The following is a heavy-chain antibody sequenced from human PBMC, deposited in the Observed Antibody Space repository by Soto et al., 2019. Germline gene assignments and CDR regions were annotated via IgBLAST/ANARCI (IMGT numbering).Heavy chain of an antibody. Sequence: EVQLVESGGGLVQPGGSLRLSCAASGFTFSSHDMHWVRQATGKGLEWVSAIGTVGDTYYPESVKGRYTISRESAKNFLYLQKSNLRAGDTAVYYCTRGYYYGMDVCGQGTTVTVSS. CDR3: TRGYYYGMDV. J-gene: IGHJ6*02. CDR2: IGTVGDT. V-gene: IGHV3-13*01. CDR1: GFTFSSHD.